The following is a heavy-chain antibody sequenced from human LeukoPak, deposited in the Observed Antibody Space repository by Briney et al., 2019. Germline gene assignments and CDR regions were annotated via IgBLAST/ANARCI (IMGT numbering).Heavy chain of an antibody. CDR1: GFTFNRCG. CDR3: VKGSGTNDYGMDT. V-gene: IGHV3-30*18. CDR2: IVYDGSHQ. D-gene: IGHD3-10*01. J-gene: IGHJ6*02. Sequence: GGSLRLSCAASGFTFNRCGMHWVRQAPGKGLEWVAVIVYDGSHQYYTDSVKGRFTISRDNSKNTVFLQMDSLRAEDTGVYYCVKGSGTNDYGMDTWGQGTTVPVPS.